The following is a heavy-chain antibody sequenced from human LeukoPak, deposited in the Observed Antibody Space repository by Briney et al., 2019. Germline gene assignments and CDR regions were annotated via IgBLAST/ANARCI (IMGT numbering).Heavy chain of an antibody. CDR2: ISGSGGST. J-gene: IGHJ4*02. CDR3: AIDYGDYVKYFDY. Sequence: PGGSLRLSCAASGFTFSSYAMSWVRQAPGKGLEWVSAISGSGGSTYYADSVKGRFTISRDNSKNTLYLQMNSLRAEDTAVYYCAIDYGDYVKYFDYWGQGTLVTVSS. D-gene: IGHD4-17*01. CDR1: GFTFSSYA. V-gene: IGHV3-23*01.